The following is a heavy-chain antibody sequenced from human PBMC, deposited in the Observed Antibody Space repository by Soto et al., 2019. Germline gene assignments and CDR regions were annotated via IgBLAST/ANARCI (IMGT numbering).Heavy chain of an antibody. CDR3: ARDLGYGAVAGTPAKVDYYYYMDV. CDR2: INPSGGST. CDR1: GYTFTSYY. D-gene: IGHD6-19*01. J-gene: IGHJ6*03. V-gene: IGHV1-46*03. Sequence: QVQLVQSGAEVKKPGASVKVSCKASGYTFTSYYMHWVRQAPGQGLEWMGIINPSGGSTSYAQKFQGRITMTRDTSTSTVYMELSSLRSEETAVYYCARDLGYGAVAGTPAKVDYYYYMDVWGKGTTVTVSS.